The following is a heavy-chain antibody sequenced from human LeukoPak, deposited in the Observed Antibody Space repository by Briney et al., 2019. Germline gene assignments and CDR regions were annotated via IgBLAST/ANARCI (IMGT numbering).Heavy chain of an antibody. Sequence: PSETLSLTCTVSGGSISSSNYYWGWIRQPPGMGLEWIVSIYYSGSTYYNPSLKSRVTISVDTSKNQFSLKLNSVTAADTAVYYCASSISERITIFGVVTMQYYFDYWGQGTLVTVSS. V-gene: IGHV4-39*01. D-gene: IGHD3-3*01. J-gene: IGHJ4*02. CDR1: GGSISSSNYY. CDR2: IYYSGST. CDR3: ASSISERITIFGVVTMQYYFDY.